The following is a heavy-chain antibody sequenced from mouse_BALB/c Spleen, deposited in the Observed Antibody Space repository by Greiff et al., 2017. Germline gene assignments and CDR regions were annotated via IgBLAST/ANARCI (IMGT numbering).Heavy chain of an antibody. Sequence: EVMLVESGGGLVQPGGSRKLSCAASGFTFSSFGMHWVRQAPEKGLEWVAYISSGSSTIYYADTVKGRFTISRDNPKNTLFLQMTSLRSEDTAMYYCARMEDYAMDYWGQGTSVTVSS. J-gene: IGHJ4*01. V-gene: IGHV5-17*02. CDR3: ARMEDYAMDY. CDR2: ISSGSSTI. CDR1: GFTFSSFG.